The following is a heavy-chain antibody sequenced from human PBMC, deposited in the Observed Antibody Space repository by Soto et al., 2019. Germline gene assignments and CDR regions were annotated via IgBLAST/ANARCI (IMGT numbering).Heavy chain of an antibody. CDR2: ISYDGSNK. Sequence: GGSLSRSWGAYGCNFSSYAMHWVRQAPGKGLEWVAVISYDGSNKYYADSVKGRFTISRDNAKNSLYLQMNSLRAEDTAVYYCARASGYYDSSGYYSWGQGALVTVSS. V-gene: IGHV3-30-3*01. CDR3: ARASGYYDSSGYYS. J-gene: IGHJ4*02. CDR1: GCNFSSYA. D-gene: IGHD3-22*01.